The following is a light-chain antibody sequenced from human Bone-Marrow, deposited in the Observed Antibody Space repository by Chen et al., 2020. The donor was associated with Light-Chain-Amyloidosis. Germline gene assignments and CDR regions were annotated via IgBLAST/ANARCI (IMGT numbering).Light chain of an antibody. V-gene: IGLV3-21*02. CDR2: DDS. CDR1: NIGSTS. Sequence: SYVLTHPSSVSVAPGQPATIACGGNNIGSTSAHWYQQTPGQAPLLVVYDDSDRPSGLPERLSGSNSGNTATLTISRVEAGDEADYYCQVWDRSSDRPVFGGGTKLTVL. CDR3: QVWDRSSDRPV. J-gene: IGLJ3*02.